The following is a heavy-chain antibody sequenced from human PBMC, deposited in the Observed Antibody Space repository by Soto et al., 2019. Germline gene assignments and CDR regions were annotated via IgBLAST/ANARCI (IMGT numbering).Heavy chain of an antibody. Sequence: GASVKVSCKASGYTFTGYYMHWVRQAPGQGLEWMGWINPNSGGTNYAQKFQGRVTMTRDTSISTAYMELSRLRSDDTAAYYCARGCHYYDSNGYCAYWGQGTLVTVSS. CDR3: ARGCHYYDSNGYCAY. V-gene: IGHV1-2*02. D-gene: IGHD3-22*01. CDR2: INPNSGGT. CDR1: GYTFTGYY. J-gene: IGHJ4*02.